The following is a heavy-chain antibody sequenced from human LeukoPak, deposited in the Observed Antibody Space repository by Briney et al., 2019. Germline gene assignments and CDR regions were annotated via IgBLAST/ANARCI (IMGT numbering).Heavy chain of an antibody. J-gene: IGHJ4*02. V-gene: IGHV3-23*01. CDR1: GFTFSSYG. CDR2: ISAGGGTT. Sequence: PGGSLRLSCAASGFTFSSYGMHWVRQAPGKGLEWVSTISAGGGTTYYADSVKGRFTISRDSSKIILYLQMNSLRAEDTAVYYCAKVRASSGYFDYWGQGTLVTVSS. D-gene: IGHD3-22*01. CDR3: AKVRASSGYFDY.